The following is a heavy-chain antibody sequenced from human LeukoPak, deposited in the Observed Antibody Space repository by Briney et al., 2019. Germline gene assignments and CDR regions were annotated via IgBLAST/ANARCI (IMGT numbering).Heavy chain of an antibody. Sequence: PGGSLRLSCAASGFNFSSYSMNWVRQAPGKGLEWVANIKQDGSEKYYVDSVKGRFTISRDNAKNSLYLQMNSLRAEDTAVYYCAREGGYYYDSSGYYLDYWGQGTLVTVSS. CDR3: AREGGYYYDSSGYYLDY. D-gene: IGHD3-22*01. CDR2: IKQDGSEK. CDR1: GFNFSSYS. V-gene: IGHV3-7*01. J-gene: IGHJ4*02.